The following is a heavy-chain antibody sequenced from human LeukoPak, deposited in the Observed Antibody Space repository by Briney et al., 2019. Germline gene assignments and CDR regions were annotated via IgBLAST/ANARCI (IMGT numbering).Heavy chain of an antibody. V-gene: IGHV1-18*01. Sequence: ASVKVSCKASGYTFTSYGVSWVRQAPGQGPEWMGWISVYNGNTNYAQRLQGRVTMTTDTSTSTAYMELRSLGSDDTAVYYCARGYCSGGRCYDILNYQYGMDVWGQGTTVTVSS. CDR3: ARGYCSGGRCYDILNYQYGMDV. J-gene: IGHJ6*02. CDR2: ISVYNGNT. CDR1: GYTFTSYG. D-gene: IGHD2-15*01.